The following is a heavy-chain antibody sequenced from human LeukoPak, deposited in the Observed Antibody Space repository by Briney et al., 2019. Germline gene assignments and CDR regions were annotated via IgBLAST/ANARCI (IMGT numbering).Heavy chain of an antibody. CDR2: ISSNGGST. CDR3: VKEDGITIFRRYYYYGMDV. Sequence: PGRSLRLSCAASGFTFSSYGMHWVRQAPGKGLEYVSAISSNGGSTYYADSVKGRFTISRDNSKNTLYLQMSSLRAEDTAVYYCVKEDGITIFRRYYYYGMDVWGKGTTVTVSS. J-gene: IGHJ6*04. D-gene: IGHD3-3*01. V-gene: IGHV3-64D*06. CDR1: GFTFSSYG.